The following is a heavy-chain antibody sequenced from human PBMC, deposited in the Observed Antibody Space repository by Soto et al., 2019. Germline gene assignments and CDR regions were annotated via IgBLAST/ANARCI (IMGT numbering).Heavy chain of an antibody. CDR2: INSDGSST. CDR1: GFTFSSYW. Sequence: GGSLRLSCAASGFTFSSYWMHWVRQAPGKGLVWVSRINSDGSSTSYADSVKGRFTISRDNAKNTLYLQMNSLRAEDTAVYYCARVSDYYDSSGYYPRPDYWGQGTMVTVSS. J-gene: IGHJ4*02. V-gene: IGHV3-74*01. CDR3: ARVSDYYDSSGYYPRPDY. D-gene: IGHD3-22*01.